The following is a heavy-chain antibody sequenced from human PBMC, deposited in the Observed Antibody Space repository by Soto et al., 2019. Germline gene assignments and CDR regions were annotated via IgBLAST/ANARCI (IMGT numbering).Heavy chain of an antibody. V-gene: IGHV4-30-2*01. J-gene: IGHJ4*02. CDR1: GGSISSGGYS. CDR3: ASDPGR. Sequence: QLQLQESGSGLVKPSQTLSLTCAVSGGSISSGGYSWSWTRQPPGQGLVWIGYIYPSGSTYYNPSLKSRVTISVDRSKHQFSLKLSSVTAADTAVYCCASDPGRWGQGTLVTVSS. CDR2: IYPSGST.